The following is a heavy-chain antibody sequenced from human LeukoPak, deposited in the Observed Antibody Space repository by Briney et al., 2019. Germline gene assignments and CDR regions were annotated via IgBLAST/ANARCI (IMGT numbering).Heavy chain of an antibody. V-gene: IGHV3-23*01. CDR2: ISGSGDST. D-gene: IGHD2-15*01. CDR3: AKDSLGYCSGGSCYTVAY. Sequence: GGSLRLSCVASGFTFSSSAMSWVRQGPGKGPEWVSAISGSGDSTYYADSVKGRFTISRDKSKNTLYLQMNSLRAEDTALYYCAKDSLGYCSGGSCYTVAYWGQGTLVTVSS. CDR1: GFTFSSSA. J-gene: IGHJ4*02.